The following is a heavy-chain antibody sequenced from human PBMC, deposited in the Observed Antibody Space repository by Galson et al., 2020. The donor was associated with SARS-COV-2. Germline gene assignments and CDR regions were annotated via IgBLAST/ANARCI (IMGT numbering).Heavy chain of an antibody. D-gene: IGHD6-19*01. CDR2: ISPNGGAT. V-gene: IGHV3-64*02. CDR3: ARVRAVSGRDYSYYMDV. CDR1: GFTFSSYA. Sequence: GESLKISCAGSGFTFSSYAMHWVRQAPGEGLEYVSAISPNGGATYYSDSVKGRFTVSRDNSKNMLYLQMGSLSTEDMAVYYCARVRAVSGRDYSYYMDVWGIGTTVTVSS. J-gene: IGHJ6*03.